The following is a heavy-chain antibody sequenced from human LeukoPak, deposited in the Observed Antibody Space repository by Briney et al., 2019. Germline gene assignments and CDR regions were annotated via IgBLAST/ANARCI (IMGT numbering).Heavy chain of an antibody. CDR3: AKSIRPNGDPGDFDY. Sequence: QPGGSLRLSCAASGFTFSSYAMSWVRQAPGKGLEWVSAISGSGGSTYYADSVKGRFTISRDNSKNALYLQMNSLRAEDTAVYYCAKSIRPNGDPGDFDYWGQGTLVTVSS. V-gene: IGHV3-23*01. J-gene: IGHJ4*02. D-gene: IGHD4-17*01. CDR1: GFTFSSYA. CDR2: ISGSGGST.